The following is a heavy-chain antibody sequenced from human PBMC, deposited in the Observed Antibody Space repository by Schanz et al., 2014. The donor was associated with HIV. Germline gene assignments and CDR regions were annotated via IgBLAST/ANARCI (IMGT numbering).Heavy chain of an antibody. CDR3: AKVGRIYSTTWIDY. V-gene: IGHV3-30*18. CDR1: GFTFSSYG. D-gene: IGHD2-2*01. CDR2: ISYDRRNK. Sequence: QVQLVESGGGVVQPGRSLRLSCAASGFTFSSYGMHWVRQAPGKGLEWVAVISYDRRNKYYADSVKGRFTISRDNSKNTLFLQMNSLRREDTAVYYCAKVGRIYSTTWIDYWGQGTLVTVSP. J-gene: IGHJ4*02.